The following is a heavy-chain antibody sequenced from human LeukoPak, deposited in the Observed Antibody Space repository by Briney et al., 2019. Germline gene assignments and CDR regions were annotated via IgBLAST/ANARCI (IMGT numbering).Heavy chain of an antibody. V-gene: IGHV3-7*01. Sequence: GGSLRLSCAASGFTFSSYWMSWVRQAPGKGLEWVANIKKDGSEKYYVDSVKGRFTIARDNAKNSLYLQMNSLRAEDTAVYYCSRDGMDYYDSSGYYWGAFDIWGQGTMVTVSS. CDR1: GFTFSSYW. CDR2: IKKDGSEK. J-gene: IGHJ3*02. CDR3: SRDGMDYYDSSGYYWGAFDI. D-gene: IGHD3-22*01.